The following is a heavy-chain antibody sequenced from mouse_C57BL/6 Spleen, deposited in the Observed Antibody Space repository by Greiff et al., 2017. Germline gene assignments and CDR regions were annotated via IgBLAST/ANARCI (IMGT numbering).Heavy chain of an antibody. CDR2: ILPGSGCT. J-gene: IGHJ2*01. D-gene: IGHD2-2*01. CDR1: GYTFTGYW. CDR3: ARWVYGYSLDY. Sequence: QVQLKESGAELMKPGASVKLSCKATGYTFTGYWIAWVKQRPGHGLEWIGEILPGSGCTNYNEKFKGKATFTADTSSNTAYMQLSSLTTEDSAIYYCARWVYGYSLDYWGQGTTLTVSS. V-gene: IGHV1-9*01.